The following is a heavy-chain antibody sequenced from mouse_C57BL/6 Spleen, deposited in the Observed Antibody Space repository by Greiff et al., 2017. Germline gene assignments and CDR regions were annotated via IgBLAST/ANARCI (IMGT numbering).Heavy chain of an antibody. Sequence: QVQLQQSGAELVRPGASVKLSCKASGYTFTDYYINWVKQRPGQGLEWIARIYPGSGNTYYNEKFKGKATLTAEKSSSTAYMQLSSLTSEDSAVYFCARSGGNYVLFAYWGQGTLVTVSA. J-gene: IGHJ3*01. CDR1: GYTFTDYY. D-gene: IGHD2-1*01. V-gene: IGHV1-76*01. CDR3: ARSGGNYVLFAY. CDR2: IYPGSGNT.